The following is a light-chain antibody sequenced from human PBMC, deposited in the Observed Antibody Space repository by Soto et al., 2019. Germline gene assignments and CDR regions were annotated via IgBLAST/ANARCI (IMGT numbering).Light chain of an antibody. J-gene: IGLJ3*02. Sequence: QSVLTQPASVSGSPGQSITITCTGTTSDIGNYKYVSWYQQHPGKAPKLIIYEVSNRPSRVSDRFSGSKSGNTASLTVSGLQPEDEADYHCSSYTPSNTVVFGGGTKLTVL. CDR3: SSYTPSNTVV. CDR1: TSDIGNYKY. CDR2: EVS. V-gene: IGLV2-14*01.